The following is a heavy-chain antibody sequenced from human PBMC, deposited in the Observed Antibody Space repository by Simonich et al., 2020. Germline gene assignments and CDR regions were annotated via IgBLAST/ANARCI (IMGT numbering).Heavy chain of an antibody. V-gene: IGHV4-59*08. Sequence: QVQLKESGPGLVKPSETLSLTCTVSGGSISSYYWSWIRQPPGKGLEWIWYIYYSGSTNSNPSLKSRVTISVDTSKNQFSLKLSSVTAADTAVYYCARLPDYWGQGTLVTVSS. CDR3: ARLPDY. CDR2: IYYSGST. CDR1: GGSISSYY. J-gene: IGHJ4*02.